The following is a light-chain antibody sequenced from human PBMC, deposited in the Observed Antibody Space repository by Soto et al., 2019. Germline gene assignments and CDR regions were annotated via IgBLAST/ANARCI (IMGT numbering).Light chain of an antibody. CDR3: QQYVNWPPWT. J-gene: IGKJ1*01. CDR2: GAS. Sequence: EIVMTQSPATLSVSPGERATLSCRASQSLRSNLAWYQQKPGQAPRLLIYGASTRATGIPARFSGSGSGTEFTLTISSLQSEDFAVYYCQQYVNWPPWTFGQGTKVEIK. V-gene: IGKV3-15*01. CDR1: QSLRSN.